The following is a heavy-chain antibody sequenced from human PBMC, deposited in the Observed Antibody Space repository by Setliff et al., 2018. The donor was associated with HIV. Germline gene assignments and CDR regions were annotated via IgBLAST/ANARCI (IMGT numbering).Heavy chain of an antibody. CDR1: GGTFSSYA. J-gene: IGHJ3*02. Sequence: SVKVSCKASGGTFSSYAINWVRQAPGQGLQWMGGIIPMFGTLNFAQKFQGRVTISTDDSTSTAYVELNSLRSEDTAVYYCARGHSHGYGYSGSYGPFDIWGQGTMVTVSS. CDR3: ARGHSHGYGYSGSYGPFDI. D-gene: IGHD1-26*01. CDR2: IIPMFGTL. V-gene: IGHV1-69*05.